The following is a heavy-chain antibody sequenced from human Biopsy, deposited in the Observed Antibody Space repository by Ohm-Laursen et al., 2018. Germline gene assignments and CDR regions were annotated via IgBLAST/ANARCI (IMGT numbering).Heavy chain of an antibody. V-gene: IGHV4-34*01. CDR2: INQAGTT. CDR1: GKSFSDYQ. CDR3: GNEVHGRDY. D-gene: IGHD2-15*01. J-gene: IGHJ4*02. Sequence: QTLSLTCAVFGKSFSDYQWSWIRQPPGKGLEWIGQINQAGTTNYNPSLKSRVSISADASKYEFSLRLTSVTAADTAVYLCGNEVHGRDYWGLGAQVTVSS.